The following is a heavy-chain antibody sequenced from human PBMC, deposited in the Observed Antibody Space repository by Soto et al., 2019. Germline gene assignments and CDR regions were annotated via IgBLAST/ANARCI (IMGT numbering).Heavy chain of an antibody. CDR3: ASWGSMPGDY. D-gene: IGHD3-16*01. Sequence: QMQLVESGGGVVQPGRSLRLSCAASGFTFSTFAMNWVRQAPGKGLEWVSVISYDGSNKYYADSVKGRFTISRDNSKNTLYLQMHSLRTEDTAVYYCASWGSMPGDYWGQGTLVTVSS. V-gene: IGHV3-30-3*01. J-gene: IGHJ4*02. CDR2: ISYDGSNK. CDR1: GFTFSTFA.